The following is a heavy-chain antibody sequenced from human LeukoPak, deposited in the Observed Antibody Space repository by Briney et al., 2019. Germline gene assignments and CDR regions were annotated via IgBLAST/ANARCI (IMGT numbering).Heavy chain of an antibody. CDR2: ISGSGGST. J-gene: IGHJ4*02. V-gene: IGHV3-23*01. D-gene: IGHD6-19*01. Sequence: GGSLRLSCAASGFAFSNFAMNWVRQAPGKGLEWVSTISGSGGSTYYADSVKGRFTISRDNSKNTLYLQMNSLRAEDTAVYYCAKASRQAAVASPLDYWGQGTLVTVSS. CDR1: GFAFSNFA. CDR3: AKASRQAAVASPLDY.